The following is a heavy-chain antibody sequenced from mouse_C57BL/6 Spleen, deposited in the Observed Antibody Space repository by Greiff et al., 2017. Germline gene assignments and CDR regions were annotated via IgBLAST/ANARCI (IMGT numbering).Heavy chain of an antibody. Sequence: EVQLQQSGPELVKPGASVKMSCKASGYTFTDYNMHWVKQSHGKSLEWIGYINPNNGGTSYNQKFKGKATLTVNKSSSTAYMELRSLTSEDSAVYYCARGGDDGYYGGYRGQGTTLKVSS. V-gene: IGHV1-22*01. J-gene: IGHJ2*01. CDR1: GYTFTDYN. CDR3: ARGGDDGYYGGY. D-gene: IGHD2-3*01. CDR2: INPNNGGT.